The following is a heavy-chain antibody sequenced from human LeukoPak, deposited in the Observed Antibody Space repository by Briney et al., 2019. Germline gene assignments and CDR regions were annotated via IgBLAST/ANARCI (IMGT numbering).Heavy chain of an antibody. CDR3: ARGNYGAYPPFFDP. Sequence: PGGSLRLSCAASGFTVSSNYMSWVRQAPGKGLEWVSVIYSGGSTYYADSVKGRFTISRDNSKNTLYLQMNSLRAEDTAVYYCARGNYGAYPPFFDPWGQGTLVTVSS. J-gene: IGHJ5*02. CDR2: IYSGGST. V-gene: IGHV3-53*01. CDR1: GFTVSSNY. D-gene: IGHD4-17*01.